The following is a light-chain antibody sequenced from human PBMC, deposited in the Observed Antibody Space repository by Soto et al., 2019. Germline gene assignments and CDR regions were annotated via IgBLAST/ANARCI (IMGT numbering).Light chain of an antibody. CDR1: SSDVGGYNL. CDR2: EVS. CDR3: CSYADGSTFV. Sequence: QSALTQPASVSGSPGQSITISCSGTSSDVGGYNLVSWYQQHPDKAPKLIISEVSERPSGVSSRFSGSKSGNTASLTISWLQAEDEADYYCCSYADGSTFVFGGGTQLTVL. J-gene: IGLJ3*02. V-gene: IGLV2-23*02.